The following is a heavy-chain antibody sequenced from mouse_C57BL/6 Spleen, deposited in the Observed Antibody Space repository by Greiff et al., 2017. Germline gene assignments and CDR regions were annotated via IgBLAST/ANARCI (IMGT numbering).Heavy chain of an antibody. CDR1: GYTFTSYW. CDR3: ARYPRSSYVDY. CDR2: IHPNSGST. D-gene: IGHD1-1*01. Sequence: QVQLQQPGAELVKPGASVKLSCKASGYTFTSYWMHWVKQRPGQGLEWIGMIHPNSGSTNYNEKFKSKATLTVDKSSSTAYMQLSSLTSEDSAVYYCARYPRSSYVDYWGQGTTLTVSS. V-gene: IGHV1-64*01. J-gene: IGHJ2*01.